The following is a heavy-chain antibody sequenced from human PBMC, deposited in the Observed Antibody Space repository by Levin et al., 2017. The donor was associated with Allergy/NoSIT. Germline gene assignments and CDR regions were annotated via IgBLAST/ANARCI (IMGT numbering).Heavy chain of an antibody. CDR2: MYYNGST. Sequence: SETLSLTCTVSGASISTTSYYWGWIRQPPGKGLEWIGGMYYNGSTYYNPSLKSRVTISVDTSKNQFSLKLSSATAADTAVYYCAGPHCSSTICQDQRGYFFDYWGQGTLVTVSS. D-gene: IGHD2-2*01. J-gene: IGHJ4*02. CDR1: GASISTTSYY. V-gene: IGHV4-39*01. CDR3: AGPHCSSTICQDQRGYFFDY.